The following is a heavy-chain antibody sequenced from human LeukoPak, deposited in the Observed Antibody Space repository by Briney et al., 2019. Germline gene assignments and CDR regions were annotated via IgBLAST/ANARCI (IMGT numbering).Heavy chain of an antibody. Sequence: SETLSLTCAVYGGSFSGYYWSWIRQPPGKGLEWIGEINHSGSTNYNPSLKSRVTISVDTSKNQFSLKLSSVTAADTAVYYCARFDLYSSGWSFDYWGQGTLVTVSS. CDR3: ARFDLYSSGWSFDY. J-gene: IGHJ4*02. CDR1: GGSFSGYY. V-gene: IGHV4-34*01. CDR2: INHSGST. D-gene: IGHD6-19*01.